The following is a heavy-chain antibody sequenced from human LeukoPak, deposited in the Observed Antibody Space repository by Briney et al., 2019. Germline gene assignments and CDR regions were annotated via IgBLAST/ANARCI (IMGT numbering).Heavy chain of an antibody. CDR1: GFTFSSYA. CDR2: IHYSPGYT. J-gene: IGHJ4*02. D-gene: IGHD6-6*01. Sequence: GGSLRLSCAASGFTFSSYAMSWVCQAPGKGLEWVSHIHYSPGYTYYADSVKGRFTISRDNSKNTLYLQMNSLRAEDTAVYYCARGGAARPDYWGQGTLVTVSS. CDR3: ARGGAARPDY. V-gene: IGHV3-23*01.